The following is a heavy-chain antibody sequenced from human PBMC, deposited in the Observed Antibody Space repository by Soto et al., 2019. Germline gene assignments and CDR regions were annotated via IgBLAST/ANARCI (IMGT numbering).Heavy chain of an antibody. D-gene: IGHD3-22*01. CDR2: INPKLGDT. CDR3: ALIEMTTIA. V-gene: IGHV1-2*02. CDR1: GYTFTDIF. J-gene: IGHJ1*01. Sequence: QVQLVQSGAEVKKPGASVKVSCKASGYTFTDIFMHWVRQAPGQGLEWMGWINPKLGDTRYAQKFQDRVTMTRDTSISTTYLELTRLRSDDTAVYYCALIEMTTIAWGQGALVTVSS.